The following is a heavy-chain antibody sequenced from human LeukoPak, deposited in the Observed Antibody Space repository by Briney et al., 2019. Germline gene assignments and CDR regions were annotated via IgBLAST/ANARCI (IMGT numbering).Heavy chain of an antibody. V-gene: IGHV1-46*01. CDR3: ASLWGMVKSGHFDY. D-gene: IGHD5-18*01. CDR2: INPSGGST. CDR1: GYTFTSYY. Sequence: ASVKVSCKASGYTFTSYYMHWVRQAPGQGLEWMGIINPSGGSTSYAQKFQGRVTMTRDMSTSTVYMKLSSLRSEDTAVYYCASLWGMVKSGHFDYWGQGTLVTVSS. J-gene: IGHJ4*02.